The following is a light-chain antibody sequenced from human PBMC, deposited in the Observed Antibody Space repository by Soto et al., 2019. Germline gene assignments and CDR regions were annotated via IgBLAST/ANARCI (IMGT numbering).Light chain of an antibody. V-gene: IGKV2-28*01. CDR3: MQALQPPLT. CDR2: LGS. CDR1: QSLLHSNGYNY. Sequence: DIVMTQSPLSLPVTPGEPASISCRSSQSLLHSNGYNYFDWYVQKPGQSPQLLIYLGSTRASGVPDRFSGSGSGTDFTLKISRVEAGDVGVYYCMQALQPPLTFGQGTRLEIK. J-gene: IGKJ5*01.